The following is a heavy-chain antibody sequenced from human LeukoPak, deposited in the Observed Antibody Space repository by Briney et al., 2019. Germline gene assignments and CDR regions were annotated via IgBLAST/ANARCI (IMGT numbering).Heavy chain of an antibody. Sequence: SETLSLTCTVSGGSISSYYWSWIRQPPGEGLEWIGSIYYSGSTYYNPSLKSRVTISVDTSKNQFSLKLSSVTAADTAVYYCARVYSNYTPGPGLYYYYYYMDVWGKGTTVNVSS. CDR2: IYYSGST. J-gene: IGHJ6*03. V-gene: IGHV4-59*12. CDR1: GGSISSYY. CDR3: ARVYSNYTPGPGLYYYYYYMDV. D-gene: IGHD4-11*01.